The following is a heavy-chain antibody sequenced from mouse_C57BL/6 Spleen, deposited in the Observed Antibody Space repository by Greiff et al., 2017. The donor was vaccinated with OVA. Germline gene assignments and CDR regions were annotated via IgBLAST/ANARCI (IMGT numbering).Heavy chain of an antibody. V-gene: IGHV5-4*03. CDR2: ISDGGSYT. D-gene: IGHD3-2*02. J-gene: IGHJ4*01. CDR3: ARGQLRLHAMDY. CDR1: GFTFSSYA. Sequence: DVKLQESGGGLVKPGGSLKLSCAASGFTFSSYAMSWVRQTPEKRLEWVATISDGGSYTYYPDNVKGRFTISRDNAKNNLYLQMSHLKSEDTAMYYCARGQLRLHAMDYWGQGTSVTVSS.